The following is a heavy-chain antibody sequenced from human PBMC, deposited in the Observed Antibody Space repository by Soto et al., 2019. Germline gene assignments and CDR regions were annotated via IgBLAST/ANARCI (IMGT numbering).Heavy chain of an antibody. D-gene: IGHD1-1*01. CDR3: ARDPPGQVHPFDY. V-gene: IGHV3-30-3*01. Sequence: LRLSCEASGFIFSNYAMHWVRQAPGKGLEWVAIISDDGNDDFHADSVKGRFSISRDNSKNTLFLQMNSLRSDDTAVYYCARDPPGQVHPFDYWGQGTLVTVSS. CDR1: GFIFSNYA. J-gene: IGHJ4*02. CDR2: ISDDGNDD.